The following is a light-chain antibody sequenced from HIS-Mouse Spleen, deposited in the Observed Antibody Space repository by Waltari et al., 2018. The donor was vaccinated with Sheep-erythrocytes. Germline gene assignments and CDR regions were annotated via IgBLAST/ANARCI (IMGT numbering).Light chain of an antibody. Sequence: QSALTQPRSVSGSPGQSVTISCTGTSSDVGGYNYVSWYQQHPGKAPKLMIYDVSKRPSGFPVRFSGSKSGTTASLTISGLQAEDEADYYCCSYAGSYNHVFATGTKVTVL. CDR2: DVS. CDR1: SSDVGGYNY. CDR3: CSYAGSYNHV. V-gene: IGLV2-11*01. J-gene: IGLJ1*01.